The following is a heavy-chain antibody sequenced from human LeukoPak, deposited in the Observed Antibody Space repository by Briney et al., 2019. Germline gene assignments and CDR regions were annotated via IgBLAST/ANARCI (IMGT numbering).Heavy chain of an antibody. J-gene: IGHJ1*01. Sequence: GGSLTLSCAASGFTFSSYAMHWVRQAPGKGLEWVAVISYDGSNKYYADSVKGRFTISRDNSKNTLYLKMNSLRAEDAAVYYCAKESGSRSYGAYFPHWGQGTLVTVSS. D-gene: IGHD6-13*01. V-gene: IGHV3-30-3*01. CDR2: ISYDGSNK. CDR1: GFTFSSYA. CDR3: AKESGSRSYGAYFPH.